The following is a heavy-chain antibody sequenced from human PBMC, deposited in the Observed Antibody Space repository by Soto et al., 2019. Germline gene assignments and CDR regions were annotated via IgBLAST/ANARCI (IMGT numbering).Heavy chain of an antibody. CDR1: GFTFSSYA. J-gene: IGHJ4*02. Sequence: EVQLLESGGGLVQPGGSLRLSCAASGFTFSSYAMSWVRQAPGKGLEWVSAISGSGGSTYYADSVKGRFTISRDNSKNTLYLQMNSLRAEDTAVEYCAKVGGGCLWFAYWGQGTLVTVSS. D-gene: IGHD3-10*01. CDR2: ISGSGGST. CDR3: AKVGGGCLWFAY. V-gene: IGHV3-23*01.